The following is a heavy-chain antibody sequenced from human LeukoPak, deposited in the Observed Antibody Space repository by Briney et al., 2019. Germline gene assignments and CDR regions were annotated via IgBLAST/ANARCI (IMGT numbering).Heavy chain of an antibody. J-gene: IGHJ6*02. CDR3: ATYSSRSGGLDV. V-gene: IGHV3-7*01. Sequence: GGSLRLSCADSGVTLSNYWMTWVRQAPGKGLEWVANIKQDGSARYYVDSVKGRFTISRDSAKNSLFPQMNSLRAEDAAVYYCATYSSRSGGLDVWGQGTTVTVSS. CDR1: GVTLSNYW. CDR2: IKQDGSAR. D-gene: IGHD2-21*01.